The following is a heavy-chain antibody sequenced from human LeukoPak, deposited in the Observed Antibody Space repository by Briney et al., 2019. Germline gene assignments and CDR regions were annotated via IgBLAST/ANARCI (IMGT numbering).Heavy chain of an antibody. Sequence: SGGSLRLSCAASGFTFSNYWLHWVRQAPGKGLVWVSRVNFDGTTTNYADSVKGRLTISRDNTKTTLYLQMNSLRAEDTAVYYCARLASKDFDYWGQGTLVTVSS. J-gene: IGHJ4*02. V-gene: IGHV3-74*01. CDR3: ARLASKDFDY. CDR1: GFTFSNYW. D-gene: IGHD5/OR15-5a*01. CDR2: VNFDGTTT.